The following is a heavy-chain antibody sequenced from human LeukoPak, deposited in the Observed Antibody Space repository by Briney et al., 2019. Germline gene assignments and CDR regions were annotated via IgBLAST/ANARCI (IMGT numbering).Heavy chain of an antibody. V-gene: IGHV1-2*02. D-gene: IGHD4-23*01. J-gene: IGHJ4*02. Sequence: ASVKVSCKASGYTFTGYYMHWVRQAPGQGLEWMGWINPNSGGTNYAQKFQGRVTMTRDTSISTAYMELSRLRSDDTAVYYCARNDYGGNSEAIDYWGQGTLVTVSS. CDR1: GYTFTGYY. CDR2: INPNSGGT. CDR3: ARNDYGGNSEAIDY.